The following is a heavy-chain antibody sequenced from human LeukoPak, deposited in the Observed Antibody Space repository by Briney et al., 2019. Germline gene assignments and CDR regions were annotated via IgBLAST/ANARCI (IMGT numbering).Heavy chain of an antibody. CDR3: AKGETKWELLDAFDI. J-gene: IGHJ3*02. CDR1: GFTFSSYA. CDR2: ISGSGGST. D-gene: IGHD1-26*01. V-gene: IGHV3-23*01. Sequence: GGSLRLSCAASGFTFSSYAMSWVRQAPGKGLEWVSAISGSGGSTYYADSVKGRFTISRDNSKNTPYLQMNSLRAEDTAVYYCAKGETKWELLDAFDIWGQGTMVTVSS.